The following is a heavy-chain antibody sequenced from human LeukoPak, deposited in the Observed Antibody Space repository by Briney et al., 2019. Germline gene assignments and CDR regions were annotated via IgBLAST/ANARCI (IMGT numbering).Heavy chain of an antibody. CDR3: ARDLGGSYYFDY. Sequence: GGSLRLSCVASGFTVSSSSMSWVRQAPRKGLEWVSVIYSGGSTYYADSVKGRFTISRDNSKNTLYLQMNSLRADDTAVYYCARDLGGSYYFDYWGQGTLVTVSS. V-gene: IGHV3-66*01. CDR2: IYSGGST. J-gene: IGHJ4*02. D-gene: IGHD1-26*01. CDR1: GFTVSSSS.